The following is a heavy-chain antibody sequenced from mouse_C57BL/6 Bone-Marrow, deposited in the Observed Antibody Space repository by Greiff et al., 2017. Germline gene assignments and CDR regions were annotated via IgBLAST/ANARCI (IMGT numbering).Heavy chain of an antibody. CDR3: TRSLIYYGTNY. V-gene: IGHV14-2*01. CDR2: IDPEDGET. D-gene: IGHD1-1*01. CDR1: GFNIKDYY. J-gene: IGHJ2*01. Sequence: VQLQQSGAELVKPGASVKLSCTASGFNIKDYYIHWVKQRTEQGLEWIGRIDPEDGETNYDPKFQDKATITADTSSKPTYLQLSSLTSEDTAVYYCTRSLIYYGTNYWGQGTTLTVSS.